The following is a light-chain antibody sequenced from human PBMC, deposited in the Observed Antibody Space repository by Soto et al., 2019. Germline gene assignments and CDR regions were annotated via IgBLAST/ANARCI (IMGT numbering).Light chain of an antibody. CDR3: QRSYSTPRT. Sequence: DLQMTQSPSSLSASVGDRVTITCRASQSISSYLNWYQQKPGKAPKLLIYAASSLQSGVPSRFSGSGSGTDFTLTISSLQPEDFATYYCQRSYSTPRTFGQGTKLEIK. J-gene: IGKJ2*02. V-gene: IGKV1-39*01. CDR2: AAS. CDR1: QSISSY.